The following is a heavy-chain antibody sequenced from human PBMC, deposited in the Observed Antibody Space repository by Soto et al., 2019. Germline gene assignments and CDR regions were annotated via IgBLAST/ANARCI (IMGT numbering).Heavy chain of an antibody. J-gene: IGHJ4*02. CDR3: ARGATVTQYDY. V-gene: IGHV4-61*01. Sequence: QVQLQESGPGLVKPSVTLSLTCTVSGVSVNSGSFYWAWIRQPPGKGLEWIGFGSYSGTTNYKPSLKRRVTISVDTSRSQISLKVTSLTAADTAVYYCARGATVTQYDYWGQGTLVTVSS. D-gene: IGHD4-17*01. CDR2: GSYSGTT. CDR1: GVSVNSGSFY.